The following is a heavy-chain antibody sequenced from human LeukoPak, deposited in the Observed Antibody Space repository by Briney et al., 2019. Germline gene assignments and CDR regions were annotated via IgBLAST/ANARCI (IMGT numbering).Heavy chain of an antibody. D-gene: IGHD1-14*01. CDR3: ARQPDY. J-gene: IGHJ4*02. V-gene: IGHV3-74*01. CDR2: INSDGSRT. Sequence: GGSLRRSCAASGFTFSNYWMHWVRQAPGKGLVWVSHINSDGSRTNYADSVKGRFTISRDNAKNTLYLQMNSLRAEDTAVYYCARQPDYWGQGTLVTVSS. CDR1: GFTFSNYW.